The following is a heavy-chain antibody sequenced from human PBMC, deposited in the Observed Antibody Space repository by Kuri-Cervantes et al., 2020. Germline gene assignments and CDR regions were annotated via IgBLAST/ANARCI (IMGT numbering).Heavy chain of an antibody. CDR1: GFTFSNYAM. Sequence: GSLRLSCAASGFTFSNYAMSWVRQAPGKGLEWIGEIYHSGSINYNPSLKSRVTISVDKSKNQFSLKLSSVTAADTAVYYCARGDRLSGTVDYWGQGTLVTVSS. J-gene: IGHJ4*02. CDR2: IYHSGSI. D-gene: IGHD6-13*01. CDR3: ARGDRLSGTVDY. V-gene: IGHV4-4*02.